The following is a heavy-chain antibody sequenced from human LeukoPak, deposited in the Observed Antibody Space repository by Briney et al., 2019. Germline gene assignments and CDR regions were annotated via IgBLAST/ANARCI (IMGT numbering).Heavy chain of an antibody. V-gene: IGHV3-23*01. J-gene: IGHJ4*02. D-gene: IGHD3-10*02. CDR1: GLTVSTHG. CDR3: ANSVFG. Sequence: PGGSLRLSCAVSGLTVSTHGMSWVRQAPGKGLEGVSGISGSSGSTYYADSVKGRFTIPRDNSKNTVYLQMNSLTAEDTAVYYCANSVFGWGQGTLVTVSS. CDR2: ISGSSGST.